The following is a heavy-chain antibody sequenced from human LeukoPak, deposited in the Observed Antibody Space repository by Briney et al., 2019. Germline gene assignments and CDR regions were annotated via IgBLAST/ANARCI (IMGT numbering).Heavy chain of an antibody. CDR3: ARQGSEYYMDV. J-gene: IGHJ6*03. CDR1: GFTLSSYR. Sequence: PGGSLRLSCAASGFTLSSYRMTWVRQAPGKGLEWVSYISSSSSTIYYADSVKGRFTISRDNAKNSLYLQMSSLRAKDTAVYYCARQGSEYYMDVWGKGTTVTVSS. V-gene: IGHV3-48*01. CDR2: ISSSSSTI. D-gene: IGHD3-10*01.